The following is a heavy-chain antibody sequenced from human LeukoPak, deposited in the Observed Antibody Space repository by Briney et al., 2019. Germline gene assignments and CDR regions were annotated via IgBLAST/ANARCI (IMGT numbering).Heavy chain of an antibody. CDR1: GGSISSSSYY. Sequence: SETLSLTCTVSGGSISSSSYYWGWIRQPPGKGLEWIGEINHSGSTNYNPSLKSRVTISVDTSKNQFSLKLSSVTAADTAVYYCARGRGLRLDYWGQGTLVTVSS. V-gene: IGHV4-39*07. J-gene: IGHJ4*02. CDR3: ARGRGLRLDY. CDR2: INHSGST. D-gene: IGHD5-12*01.